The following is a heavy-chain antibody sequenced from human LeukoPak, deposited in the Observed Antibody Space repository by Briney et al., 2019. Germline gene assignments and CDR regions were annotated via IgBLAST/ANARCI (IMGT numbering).Heavy chain of an antibody. Sequence: GGSLRLSCAASGFTFSRYSMNWVRQAPGKGLEWVSSISTSSSYMYYADSVKGRFTISRDTAKSSLYLQMTSLRDDDTAVYYCARGGYIDYWGQGTLVTVSS. D-gene: IGHD5-12*01. CDR2: ISTSSSYM. V-gene: IGHV3-21*01. CDR1: GFTFSRYS. CDR3: ARGGYIDY. J-gene: IGHJ4*02.